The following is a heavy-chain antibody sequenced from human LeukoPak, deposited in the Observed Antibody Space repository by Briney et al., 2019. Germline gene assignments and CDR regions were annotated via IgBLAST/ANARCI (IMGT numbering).Heavy chain of an antibody. CDR2: IYYAGST. V-gene: IGHV4-59*08. CDR1: GGSISSHY. J-gene: IGHJ5*02. Sequence: SETLSLTCTVSGGSISSHYWTWIRQPAGKGLEWIGYIYYAGSTNYNPSLKSRVTMSVDMSKNQFSLKLSSVTAADTAVYYCASSGADYDILTGYYHWGQGTLVTVSS. CDR3: ASSGADYDILTGYYH. D-gene: IGHD3-9*01.